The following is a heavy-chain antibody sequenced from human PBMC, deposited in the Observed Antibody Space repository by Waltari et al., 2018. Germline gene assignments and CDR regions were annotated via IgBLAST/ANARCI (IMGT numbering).Heavy chain of an antibody. CDR3: ARDQVWSSWSNPNWFDP. J-gene: IGHJ5*02. Sequence: EVQLVESGGGLVQPGGSLRLSCAASGFTFSSYWMHWVRQAPGKGLVWVSRINTDGSSTSYADSVKGRFTISRDNAKNTLYLQMNSLRAEDTAVYYCARDQVWSSWSNPNWFDPWGQGTLVTVSS. CDR2: INTDGSST. CDR1: GFTFSSYW. D-gene: IGHD6-13*01. V-gene: IGHV3-74*01.